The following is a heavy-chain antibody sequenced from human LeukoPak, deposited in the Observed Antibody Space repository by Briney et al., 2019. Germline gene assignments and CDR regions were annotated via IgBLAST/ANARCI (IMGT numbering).Heavy chain of an antibody. V-gene: IGHV4-59*01. CDR2: IYYSGST. D-gene: IGHD2-2*01. CDR3: ARRIGVPNNWFDP. CDR1: GGSISSYY. J-gene: IGHJ5*02. Sequence: SETLSLTCTVSGGSISSYYWSWIRQPPGKGLEWIGYIYYSGSTNYNPSLKSRVTISVDTSKNQFSLKLSSVTAADTAVYYCARRIGVPNNWFDPWGQGTLATVSS.